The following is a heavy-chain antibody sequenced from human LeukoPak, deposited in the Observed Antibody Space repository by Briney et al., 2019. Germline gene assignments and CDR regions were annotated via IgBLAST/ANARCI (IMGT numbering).Heavy chain of an antibody. J-gene: IGHJ4*02. CDR1: GGSISSYY. CDR3: ARMGSMVPYYFDY. D-gene: IGHD2-8*01. Sequence: SETLSLTCTVSGGSISSYYWSWIRQPPGKGLEWIGYIYYSGSTNYNPSLKSRVTISVDTSKDQFSLKLSSVTAADTAVYYCARMGSMVPYYFDYWGQGTLVTVSS. V-gene: IGHV4-59*01. CDR2: IYYSGST.